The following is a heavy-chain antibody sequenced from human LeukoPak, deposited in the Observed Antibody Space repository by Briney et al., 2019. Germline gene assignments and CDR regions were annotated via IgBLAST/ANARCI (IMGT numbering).Heavy chain of an antibody. J-gene: IGHJ3*02. CDR1: GGSISSYY. V-gene: IGHV4-59*08. CDR2: IYYSGST. D-gene: IGHD3-10*01. Sequence: SETLSLTCTVSGGSISSYYWSWIRQPPGKGLEWIGYIYYSGSTNYNPSLKSRVTISADTSKDQFSLNLSSVTAADTAVYYCARQRGVTRAFDIWGQGTVVTVSS. CDR3: ARQRGVTRAFDI.